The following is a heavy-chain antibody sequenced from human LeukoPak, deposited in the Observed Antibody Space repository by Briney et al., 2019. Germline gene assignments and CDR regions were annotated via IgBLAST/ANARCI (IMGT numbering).Heavy chain of an antibody. CDR3: ARRGWFGELFPANY. Sequence: ASVKVSCKASGYTFTSYDINWVRQATGQGLEWMGWMNPNSGNTGYAQKFQGRVTMTRNTSISTAYMELSSLRSEDTAVYYCARRGWFGELFPANYWGQGTLVTVSS. CDR2: MNPNSGNT. CDR1: GYTFTSYD. J-gene: IGHJ4*02. V-gene: IGHV1-8*01. D-gene: IGHD3-10*01.